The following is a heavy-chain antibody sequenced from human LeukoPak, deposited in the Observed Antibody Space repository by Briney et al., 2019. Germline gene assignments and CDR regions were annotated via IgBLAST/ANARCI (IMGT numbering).Heavy chain of an antibody. CDR3: ARGISYGYSFDY. CDR1: GFTFSSYE. V-gene: IGHV4-59*06. D-gene: IGHD5-18*01. Sequence: PGGSLRLSCAASGFTFSSYEMNWVRQAPGKGLEWIGYIYYSGSTYYNPSLKSRVTISVDTSKNQFSLKLSSVTAADTAVYYCARGISYGYSFDYWGQGTLVTVSS. CDR2: IYYSGST. J-gene: IGHJ4*02.